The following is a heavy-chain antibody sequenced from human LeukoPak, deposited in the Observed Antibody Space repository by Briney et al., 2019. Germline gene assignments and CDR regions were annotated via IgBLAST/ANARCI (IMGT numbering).Heavy chain of an antibody. V-gene: IGHV1-3*01. J-gene: IGHJ6*04. D-gene: IGHD3-10*01. CDR3: ARTPGPMVRGLKFYYYGMDV. CDR2: INGGNGDT. Sequence: ASVKVSCKTSGYTFSMYAIHWVRQAPGQRLEWMGWINGGNGDTKYSQRFKGRVTITRDTAATTAHMDLSSLRSDDTAVYYCARTPGPMVRGLKFYYYGMDVWGKGTTVTVSS. CDR1: GYTFSMYA.